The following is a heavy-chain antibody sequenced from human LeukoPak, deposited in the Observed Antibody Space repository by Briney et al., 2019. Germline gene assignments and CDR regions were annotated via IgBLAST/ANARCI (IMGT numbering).Heavy chain of an antibody. CDR3: ARERGDAVDAFDI. V-gene: IGHV4-4*07. CDR1: GGSSRSYF. J-gene: IGHJ3*02. Sequence: SETLSLTCTVSGGSSRSYFWHWIRQPAGKGLEWVGRIYSNGNTNYNPSLKRQLTMSLDTSKKQFSLRMTSVTAADTAVYYCARERGDAVDAFDIWGQGTVVTVSS. D-gene: IGHD3-16*01. CDR2: IYSNGNT.